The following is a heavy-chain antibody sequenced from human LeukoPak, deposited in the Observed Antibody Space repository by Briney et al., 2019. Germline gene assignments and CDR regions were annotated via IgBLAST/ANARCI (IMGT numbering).Heavy chain of an antibody. CDR3: AVIYNFGSRDY. CDR2: ISGTSSYI. V-gene: IGHV3-21*01. D-gene: IGHD5-18*01. CDR1: GFNFSTYS. Sequence: GGSLRLSCAASGFNFSTYSMNWVRQAPGKGLEWVSSISGTSSYIYYADSVKGRFTISRDNAKNSLYLQVNSLRAEDTAVYYCAVIYNFGSRDYWGQGTLVTVSS. J-gene: IGHJ4*02.